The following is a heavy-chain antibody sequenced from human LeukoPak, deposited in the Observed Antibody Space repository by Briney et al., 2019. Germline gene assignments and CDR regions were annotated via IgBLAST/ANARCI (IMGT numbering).Heavy chain of an antibody. J-gene: IGHJ4*02. Sequence: PGGSLRLSCAASGFTFSSYAMSWVRQAPGKGLEWVSAISGSGGSTYYADSVKGRFTISRDNSKNTLYLQMNSLRAEDTAVYYCAKGYSSSWYGKGMCCFDYWGQGTLVTVSS. CDR3: AKGYSSSWYGKGMCCFDY. D-gene: IGHD6-13*01. V-gene: IGHV3-23*01. CDR2: ISGSGGST. CDR1: GFTFSSYA.